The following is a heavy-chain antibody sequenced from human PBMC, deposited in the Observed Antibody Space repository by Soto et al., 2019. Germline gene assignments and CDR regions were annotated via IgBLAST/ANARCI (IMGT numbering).Heavy chain of an antibody. Sequence: ASVKVSCKASGGTFSSYAISWVRQAPGQGLEWMGGIIPIFGTANYAQKFQGRVTITADESTSTAYMELSSLRSGDTAVYYCASEIYDFWRTNYYYYYGMDVWGQGTTVTVSS. V-gene: IGHV1-69*13. J-gene: IGHJ6*02. CDR3: ASEIYDFWRTNYYYYYGMDV. CDR1: GGTFSSYA. CDR2: IIPIFGTA. D-gene: IGHD3-3*01.